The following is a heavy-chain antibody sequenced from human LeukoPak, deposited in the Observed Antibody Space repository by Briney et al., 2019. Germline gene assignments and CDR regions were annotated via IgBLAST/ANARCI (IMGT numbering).Heavy chain of an antibody. Sequence: PSETLSLTCTVSGGSISSYYWSWIRQPPGKGLEWIGYIYYRGSTNYNPSLKSRVTISVDTSKNQFSLKLSSVTAADTAVYYCAGCSSTSCYDGFDYWGQGTLVTVSS. V-gene: IGHV4-59*01. J-gene: IGHJ4*02. CDR2: IYYRGST. CDR1: GGSISSYY. CDR3: AGCSSTSCYDGFDY. D-gene: IGHD2-2*01.